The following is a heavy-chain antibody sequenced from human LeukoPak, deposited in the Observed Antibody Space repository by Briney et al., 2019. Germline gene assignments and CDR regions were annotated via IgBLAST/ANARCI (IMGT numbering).Heavy chain of an antibody. Sequence: SETLSLTCTVSGGSISSHYWSWIRQPPGKGLEWTGYIYYSGSTNYNPSLKSRVTISVDTSKNQFPLKLSSVTAADTAVYYCARDGGDYYDSSGYSFFDYWGQGTPVTVSS. V-gene: IGHV4-59*11. J-gene: IGHJ4*02. CDR2: IYYSGST. D-gene: IGHD3-22*01. CDR1: GGSISSHY. CDR3: ARDGGDYYDSSGYSFFDY.